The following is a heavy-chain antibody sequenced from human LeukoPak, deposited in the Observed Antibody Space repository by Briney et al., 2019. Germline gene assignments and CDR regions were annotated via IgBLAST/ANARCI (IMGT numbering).Heavy chain of an antibody. CDR1: GGSISSYY. D-gene: IGHD3-22*01. CDR2: IYYSGST. J-gene: IGHJ4*02. V-gene: IGHV4-59*01. CDR3: ASGYYYDSSLDY. Sequence: SETLSLTCTVSGGSISSYYWSWIRQPPGKGLEWIGYIYYSGSTNYNPSLKSRVTISVDTSKNQFSLKLSSVTAADTAVYYCASGYYYDSSLDYWGQGTLVTVSS.